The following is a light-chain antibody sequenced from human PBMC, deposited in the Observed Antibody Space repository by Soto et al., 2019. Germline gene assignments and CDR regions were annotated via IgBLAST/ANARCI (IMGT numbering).Light chain of an antibody. V-gene: IGLV2-8*01. Sequence: QSVLTQPASVSGSPGQSITISCTGTSSDVGDYNYVSWYQQHPGKAPKLMIYEVSKRPSGVPDRFSGSKSGNTASLTVSGLQAEDEADYYCSSYAGGNYVFGTGTKLTVL. CDR2: EVS. CDR1: SSDVGDYNY. CDR3: SSYAGGNYV. J-gene: IGLJ1*01.